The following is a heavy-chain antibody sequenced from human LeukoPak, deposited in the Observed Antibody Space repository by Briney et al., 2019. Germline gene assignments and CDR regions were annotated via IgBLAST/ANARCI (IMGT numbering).Heavy chain of an antibody. V-gene: IGHV1-18*01. Sequence: ASVKVSCKASGYTFTSYAMNWVRQAPGQGLEWMGWISAYNGNTNYAQKLQGRVTMTTDTSTSTAYMELRSLRSDDTAVYYCARVLGGYYLDAFDIWGQGTMVTVSS. D-gene: IGHD3-22*01. CDR3: ARVLGGYYLDAFDI. J-gene: IGHJ3*02. CDR1: GYTFTSYA. CDR2: ISAYNGNT.